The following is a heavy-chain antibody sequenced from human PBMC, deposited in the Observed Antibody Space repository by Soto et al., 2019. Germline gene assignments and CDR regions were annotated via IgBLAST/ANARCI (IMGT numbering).Heavy chain of an antibody. J-gene: IGHJ6*03. CDR3: ARDPAYYYGSGASNRGEIGHYYYYYMDV. V-gene: IGHV1-18*01. Sequence: ASVKVSRKASVYTFTSYGISWVRQAPGQGLEWMGWISAYNGNTNYAQKLQGRVTMTTDTSTSTAYMELRSLRSDDTAVYYCARDPAYYYGSGASNRGEIGHYYYYYMDVWGEGTTVTVS. D-gene: IGHD3-10*01. CDR1: VYTFTSYG. CDR2: ISAYNGNT.